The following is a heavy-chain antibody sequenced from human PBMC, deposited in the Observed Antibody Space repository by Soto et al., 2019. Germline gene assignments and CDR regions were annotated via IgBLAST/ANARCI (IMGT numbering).Heavy chain of an antibody. V-gene: IGHV3-33*08. J-gene: IGHJ6*02. CDR1: GFTFSSYA. Sequence: PGGSLRLSCAASGFTFSSYAMSWVRQAPGKGLEWVAVIWYDGSNKYYADSVKGRFTISRDNSKNTLYLQMNSLRAEDTAVYYCARVKFRYYDFWSGYLDYYYGMDVWGQGTTVTVSS. CDR2: IWYDGSNK. D-gene: IGHD3-3*01. CDR3: ARVKFRYYDFWSGYLDYYYGMDV.